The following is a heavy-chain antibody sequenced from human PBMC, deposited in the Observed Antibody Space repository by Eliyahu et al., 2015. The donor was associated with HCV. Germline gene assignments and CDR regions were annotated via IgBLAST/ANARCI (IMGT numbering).Heavy chain of an antibody. V-gene: IGHV4-31*03. CDR3: ARSFYGDYKPLNY. CDR2: IYYSGSA. J-gene: IGHJ4*02. D-gene: IGHD4-17*01. CDR1: GGSISSGGYY. Sequence: QVQLQESGPGLVKPSQTLSLTCSVSGGSISSGGYYWSWIRQHPGKGLEWIGHIYYSGSASYNPSLKSRVTMSVDTSKNQFSLKLSSVTAADTAVYYCARSFYGDYKPLNYWGQGTLVTVSS.